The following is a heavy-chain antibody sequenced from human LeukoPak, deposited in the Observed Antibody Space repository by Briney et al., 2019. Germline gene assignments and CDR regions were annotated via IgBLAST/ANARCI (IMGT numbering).Heavy chain of an antibody. CDR3: ARENNDYGGKKAFYY. D-gene: IGHD4-23*01. J-gene: IGHJ4*02. CDR1: GGSIRSGDYF. V-gene: IGHV4-30-4*01. CDR2: IHYSGNT. Sequence: SETLSLTCAVSGGSIRSGDYFWSWIRQPPGKGLEWIGHIHYSGNTYYNPSLKSQVSISVDTSKNQFSLKLSSVTAADTAVYYCARENNDYGGKKAFYYWGQGTLVTVSS.